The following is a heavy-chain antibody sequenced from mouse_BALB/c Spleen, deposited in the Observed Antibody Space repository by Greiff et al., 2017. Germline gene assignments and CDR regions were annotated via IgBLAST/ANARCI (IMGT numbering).Heavy chain of an antibody. CDR2: IWAGGST. CDR3: ARVNYYGSKFFDY. V-gene: IGHV2-9*02. J-gene: IGHJ2*01. D-gene: IGHD1-1*01. Sequence: QVQLQQSGPGLVAPSQSLSITCTVSGFSLTSYGVHWVRQPPGKGLEWLGVIWAGGSTNYNSALMSRLSISKDNSKSQVFLKMNSLQTDDTAMYYCARVNYYGSKFFDYWGQGTTLTVSS. CDR1: GFSLTSYG.